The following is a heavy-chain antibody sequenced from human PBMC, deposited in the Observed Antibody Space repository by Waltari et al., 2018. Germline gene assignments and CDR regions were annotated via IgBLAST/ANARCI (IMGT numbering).Heavy chain of an antibody. V-gene: IGHV4-34*01. D-gene: IGHD2-15*01. Sequence: QVQLQQWGAGLLKPSETLSLTCAVYGGSFSGYYWSWIRQPPGKGLEWIGEINHSGSTNYNPSLKRRGTISVDTSKNQFSLKLSSVTAADTAVYYCARGSCSGGSCYFGYYYYYYMDVWGKGTTVTVSS. CDR1: GGSFSGYY. J-gene: IGHJ6*03. CDR2: INHSGST. CDR3: ARGSCSGGSCYFGYYYYYYMDV.